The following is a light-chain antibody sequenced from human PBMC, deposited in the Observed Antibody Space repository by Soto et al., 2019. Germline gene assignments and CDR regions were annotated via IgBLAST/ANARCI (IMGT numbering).Light chain of an antibody. Sequence: QSALTQPPSASGSPGQAVTISCTGTSSDVVAYNYVSWYQQLPGKAPKLIIYEVSKRPSGVPDRFSGSKSGNTASLTVSGLQAEDEADYYCTSYAGTYSFFYVFGNGTKVTVL. CDR3: TSYAGTYSFFYV. CDR1: SSDVVAYNY. V-gene: IGLV2-8*01. J-gene: IGLJ1*01. CDR2: EVS.